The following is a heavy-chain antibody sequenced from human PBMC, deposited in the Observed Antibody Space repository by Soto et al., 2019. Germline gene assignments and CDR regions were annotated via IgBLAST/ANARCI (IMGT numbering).Heavy chain of an antibody. V-gene: IGHV4-59*08. CDR1: GGSISSYY. D-gene: IGHD6-19*01. J-gene: IGHJ4*02. CDR2: IYYSGST. CDR3: ASSSGWYHHVDY. Sequence: PSETLSLTCTVSGGSISSYYWSWIRQPPGKGLEWIGYIYYSGSTNYNPSLKSRVTISVDTSKNQFSLKLSSVTAADTAVYYCASSSGWYHHVDYWGQGTLVTVSS.